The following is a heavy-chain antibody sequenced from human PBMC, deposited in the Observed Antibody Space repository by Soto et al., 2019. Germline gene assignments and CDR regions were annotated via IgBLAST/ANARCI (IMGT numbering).Heavy chain of an antibody. V-gene: IGHV1-18*01. CDR3: ARGGYYDSSGSRNYHYYGMNV. J-gene: IGHJ6*02. CDR1: GYRFTSYG. CDR2: ISAYDDNT. Sequence: QAQLVQSGPEVKKPGASVKVSYKASGYRFTSYGISWVRQAPGQGLEWLGWISAYDDNTKYAQTLQGRVSMSTDTSTNTAYMELRSLRSDDTAMYYCARGGYYDSSGSRNYHYYGMNVWGQGTTVTVSS. D-gene: IGHD3-22*01.